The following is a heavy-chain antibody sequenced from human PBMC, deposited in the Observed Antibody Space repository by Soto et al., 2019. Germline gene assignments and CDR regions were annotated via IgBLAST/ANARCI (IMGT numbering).Heavy chain of an antibody. CDR3: ARPVTTGVFFDY. V-gene: IGHV1-69*13. J-gene: IGHJ4*02. CDR1: GGTFSSYA. D-gene: IGHD4-17*01. CDR2: IIPIFGTA. Sequence: SVKVSCKASGGTFSSYAISWVRQAPGQGLEWMGGIIPIFGTANYAQKFQGRVTITADESTSTAYMELSSLRSEDTAVYYCARPVTTGVFFDYWGQGTLVTVSS.